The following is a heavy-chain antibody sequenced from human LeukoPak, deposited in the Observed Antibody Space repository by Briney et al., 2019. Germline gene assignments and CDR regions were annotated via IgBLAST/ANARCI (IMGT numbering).Heavy chain of an antibody. V-gene: IGHV3-30*04. J-gene: IGHJ3*02. CDR2: ISYDGSNK. D-gene: IGHD2-21*01. CDR1: GFTFSGYA. CDR3: ARDFDQIAAFDI. Sequence: GGSLRLSCAASGFTFSGYAMHWVRQAPGKGLEWVAVISYDGSNKYYADSVKGRFTISRDNSKNTLYLQMNSLRAEDTAVYYCARDFDQIAAFDIWGQGTMVTVSS.